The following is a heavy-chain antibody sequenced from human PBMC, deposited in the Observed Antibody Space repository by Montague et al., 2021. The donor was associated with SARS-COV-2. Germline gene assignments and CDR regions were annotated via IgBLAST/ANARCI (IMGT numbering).Heavy chain of an antibody. CDR2: IYYSGRT. CDR1: GGSISSGGYY. Sequence: TLSLTCTVSGGSISSGGYYWSWIRQYPGKGLEWIGYIYYSGRTYYNPSLKSRVTISVDTSKNQFSLKLSSVTAADTAVYYCARVQGITMIIVVIGAFDIWGQGTMVTVSS. J-gene: IGHJ3*02. D-gene: IGHD3-22*01. CDR3: ARVQGITMIIVVIGAFDI. V-gene: IGHV4-31*03.